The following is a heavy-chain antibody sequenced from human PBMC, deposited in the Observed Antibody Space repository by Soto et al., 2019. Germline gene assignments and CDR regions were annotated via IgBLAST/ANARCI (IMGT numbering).Heavy chain of an antibody. V-gene: IGHV6-1*01. Sequence: PSQTLSLTCAISGDSVSSNSAAWNWIRQSPSRGLEWLGRTYYRSKWYNDYAVSVKSRITINPDTSKNQFSLQLNSVTPEDTAVYYCARAAHYYDSSGYLYYFDYWGQGTLVTVSS. CDR3: ARAAHYYDSSGYLYYFDY. CDR2: TYYRSKWYN. J-gene: IGHJ4*02. D-gene: IGHD3-22*01. CDR1: GDSVSSNSAA.